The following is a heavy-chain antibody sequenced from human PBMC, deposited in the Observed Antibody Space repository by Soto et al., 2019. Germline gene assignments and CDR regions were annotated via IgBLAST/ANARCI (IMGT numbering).Heavy chain of an antibody. Sequence: SQTLSLTCAISGDSVSSNTASWNWIRQSPSRGLEWLGRTYFRSKWYNDYAVSVKSRIIINPDTSNNQFSLQLNSVTPDDTAVYYCVRWDSGSPDHWGQGTLVTVSS. CDR2: TYFRSKWYN. J-gene: IGHJ4*02. CDR3: VRWDSGSPDH. V-gene: IGHV6-1*01. CDR1: GDSVSSNTAS. D-gene: IGHD1-26*01.